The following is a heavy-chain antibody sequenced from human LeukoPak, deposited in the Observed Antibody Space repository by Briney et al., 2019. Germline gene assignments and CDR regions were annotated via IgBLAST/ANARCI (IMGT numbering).Heavy chain of an antibody. CDR2: IYSGGST. D-gene: IGHD4/OR15-4a*01. V-gene: IGHV3-53*01. J-gene: IGHJ6*02. CDR1: GFTVSSNY. CDR3: ARDWVPSYGMDV. Sequence: GGSLRLSCAASGFTVSSNYMSWVRQAPGKGLEWVSVIYSGGSTYYADSVKGRFTISRDNSKNTLYLQMNSLRAEDTAVYYCARDWVPSYGMDVWGQGTTVTVSS.